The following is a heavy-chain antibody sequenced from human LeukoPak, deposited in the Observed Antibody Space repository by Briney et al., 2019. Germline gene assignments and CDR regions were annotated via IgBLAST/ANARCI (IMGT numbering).Heavy chain of an antibody. Sequence: GGSLRLSCAASGFTFDDYAMHWVRQAPGEGLEWVSGISWDSGIIGYADSVKGRFIISRDNAKNSLYLQMNSLRAEDTALYYCAKDNGVAAAGTYFDYWGQGTLVTVSS. CDR3: AKDNGVAAAGTYFDY. J-gene: IGHJ4*02. CDR2: ISWDSGII. D-gene: IGHD6-13*01. CDR1: GFTFDDYA. V-gene: IGHV3-9*01.